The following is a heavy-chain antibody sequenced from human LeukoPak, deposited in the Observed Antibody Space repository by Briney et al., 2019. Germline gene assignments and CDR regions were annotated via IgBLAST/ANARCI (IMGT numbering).Heavy chain of an antibody. Sequence: PSETLSLTCAVYGGSFSGYYWSWIRQPPGKGLEWIGEINHSGSTNYNPSLKSRVTISVDTSKNQCSLKLSSVTAADTAVYYCARGGRYCSSTSCFGVRFDPWGQGTLVTVSS. D-gene: IGHD2-2*01. CDR2: INHSGST. CDR3: ARGGRYCSSTSCFGVRFDP. CDR1: GGSFSGYY. V-gene: IGHV4-34*01. J-gene: IGHJ5*02.